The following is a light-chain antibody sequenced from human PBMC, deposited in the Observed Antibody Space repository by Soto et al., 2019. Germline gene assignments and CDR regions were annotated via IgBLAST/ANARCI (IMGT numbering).Light chain of an antibody. CDR3: QQYNNWPRT. V-gene: IGKV3-15*01. Sequence: EIVMTRSPATLSVSPGERATLSCRASQSISNNLAWYQQKPGQAPRLLIYGASTRATGIPVRFSGSGSGTEFTLTISSLQSEDFAVYYCQQYNNWPRTFGQGTKVDIK. J-gene: IGKJ1*01. CDR1: QSISNN. CDR2: GAS.